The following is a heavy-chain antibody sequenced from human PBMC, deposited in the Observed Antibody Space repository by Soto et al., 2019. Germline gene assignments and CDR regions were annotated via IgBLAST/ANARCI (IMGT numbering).Heavy chain of an antibody. J-gene: IGHJ5*02. D-gene: IGHD6-13*01. CDR3: ARDRGVAAAGADNWFDP. V-gene: IGHV1-18*01. CDR2: ISAYNGNT. Sequence: ASVKDSCKASGYTFTSYGISWVRQAPGQGLEWMGWISAYNGNTNYAQKLQGRVTMTTDTSTSSAYMELRSLTSGDTAVYYCARDRGVAAAGADNWFDPWGQGTLVTVSS. CDR1: GYTFTSYG.